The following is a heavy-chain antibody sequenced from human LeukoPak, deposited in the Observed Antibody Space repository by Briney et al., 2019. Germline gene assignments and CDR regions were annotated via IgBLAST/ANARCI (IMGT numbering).Heavy chain of an antibody. D-gene: IGHD6-19*01. J-gene: IGHJ1*01. CDR3: AKSRARIAVAGTVYFQH. Sequence: PGGSLRLSCAASGFTFSSYAMSWVRQAAGKGLEWGSAISGSGGSTYYADSVKGRFTISRDNSKNTLYLQMNSLRAEDTAVYYCAKSRARIAVAGTVYFQHWGQGTLVTVSS. CDR2: ISGSGGST. CDR1: GFTFSSYA. V-gene: IGHV3-23*01.